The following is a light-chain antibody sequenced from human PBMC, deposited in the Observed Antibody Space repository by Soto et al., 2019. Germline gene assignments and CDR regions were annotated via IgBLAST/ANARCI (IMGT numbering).Light chain of an antibody. Sequence: DIVMTQSPDSLAVSLGERATINCKSSQSVLYSSNNKNYLAWYQQRPRQPPKLLIYWASTRESGVPDRFSGSGSGTDFTLTISSLQAEDVAVYYCQQYYSTPPTFCQGTKLEIK. CDR2: WAS. CDR3: QQYYSTPPT. CDR1: QSVLYSSNNKNY. J-gene: IGKJ2*01. V-gene: IGKV4-1*01.